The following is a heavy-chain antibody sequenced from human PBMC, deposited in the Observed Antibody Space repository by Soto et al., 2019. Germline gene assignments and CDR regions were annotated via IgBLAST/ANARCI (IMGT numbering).Heavy chain of an antibody. Sequence: QVQLVQSGAEVKKPGSSVKVSCKASGGTFSSYTISWVRQAPGQGLEWMGRIIPILGIANYAQKFQGRVTITADKSTSTAYMELSSLRSEDTAVYYCARPRGAAAGTRPSYGMDVWGQGTTVTVSS. CDR1: GGTFSSYT. CDR2: IIPILGIA. CDR3: ARPRGAAAGTRPSYGMDV. V-gene: IGHV1-69*02. J-gene: IGHJ6*02. D-gene: IGHD6-13*01.